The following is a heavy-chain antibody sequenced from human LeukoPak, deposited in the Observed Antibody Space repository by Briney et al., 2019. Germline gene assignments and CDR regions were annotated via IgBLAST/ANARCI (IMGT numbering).Heavy chain of an antibody. J-gene: IGHJ5*02. Sequence: GGSLRLSCAASGFTFSSYAMSWVRQAPEKGREWLSAISGSGGSTYYADPVKGRFTISRDNSKNTLYLQMNSMRAEDTAVYYCAKEEGASKYYDFWSGYLNWFDPWGQGTLVTVSS. CDR2: ISGSGGST. D-gene: IGHD3-3*01. V-gene: IGHV3-23*01. CDR3: AKEEGASKYYDFWSGYLNWFDP. CDR1: GFTFSSYA.